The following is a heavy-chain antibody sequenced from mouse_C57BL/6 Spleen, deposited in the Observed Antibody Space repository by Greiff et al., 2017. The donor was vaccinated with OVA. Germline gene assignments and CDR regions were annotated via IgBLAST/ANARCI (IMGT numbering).Heavy chain of an antibody. V-gene: IGHV1-15*01. J-gene: IGHJ1*03. D-gene: IGHD2-5*01. CDR3: TRRGSNYGYFDV. CDR1: GYTFTDYE. Sequence: QVHVKQSGAELVRPGASVTLSCKASGYTFTDYEMHWVKQTPVHGLEWIGAIDPETGGTAYNQKFKGKAILTADKSSSTAYMELRSLTSEDSAVYYCTRRGSNYGYFDVWGTGTTVTVSS. CDR2: IDPETGGT.